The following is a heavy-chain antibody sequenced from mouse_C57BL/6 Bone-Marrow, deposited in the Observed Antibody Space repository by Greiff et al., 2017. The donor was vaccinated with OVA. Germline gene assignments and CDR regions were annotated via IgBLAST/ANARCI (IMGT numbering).Heavy chain of an antibody. Sequence: EVMLVESEGGLVQPGSSMKLSCTASGFTFSDYYMAWVRQVPEKGLEWVANINYDGSSTYYLDSLKSRFIISRDNAKNILYLQMSSLKSEDTATYYCARDPSLTGGGYFDYWGQGTTLTVSS. CDR3: ARDPSLTGGGYFDY. D-gene: IGHD4-1*01. CDR1: GFTFSDYY. J-gene: IGHJ2*01. CDR2: INYDGSST. V-gene: IGHV5-16*01.